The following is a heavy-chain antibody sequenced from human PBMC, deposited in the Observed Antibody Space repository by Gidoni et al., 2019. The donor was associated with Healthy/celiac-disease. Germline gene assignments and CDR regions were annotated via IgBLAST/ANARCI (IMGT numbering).Heavy chain of an antibody. CDR1: GFTFSSYA. CDR2: ISGSGGST. D-gene: IGHD1-7*01. V-gene: IGHV3-23*01. Sequence: EVQLLESGGGLVQPGGSLRLSFAASGFTFSSYAMSWVRQAPGKGLEWVSAISGSGGSTYYADSVKSRFTISRDNSKNTLYLQMNSLRAEDTAVYYCATQTTAAFDIWGQGTMVTVSS. CDR3: ATQTTAAFDI. J-gene: IGHJ3*02.